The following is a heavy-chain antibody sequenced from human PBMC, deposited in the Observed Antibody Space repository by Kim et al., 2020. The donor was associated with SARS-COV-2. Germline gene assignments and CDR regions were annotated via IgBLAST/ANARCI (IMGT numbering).Heavy chain of an antibody. D-gene: IGHD3-10*01. CDR3: AKDRVFTMVRGVIGRDGMDV. CDR1: GFTFSSYA. J-gene: IGHJ6*02. CDR2: ISGSGGST. V-gene: IGHV3-23*01. Sequence: GGSLRLSCAASGFTFSSYAMSWVRQAPGKGLEWVSAISGSGGSTYYADSVKGRFTISRDNSKNTLYLQMNSLRAEDTAVYYCAKDRVFTMVRGVIGRDGMDVWGQGTTVTVSS.